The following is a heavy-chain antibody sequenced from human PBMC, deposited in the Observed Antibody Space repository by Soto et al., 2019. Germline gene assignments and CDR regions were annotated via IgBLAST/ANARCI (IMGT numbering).Heavy chain of an antibody. CDR3: ARGIAVAGWGHFDY. CDR2: ISYDGSNK. CDR1: GFTFSSYA. Sequence: QVQLVESGGGVVQPGRSLRLSCAASGFTFSSYAMHWVRQAPGKGLEWVAVISYDGSNKHYADSVKGRFTISRDNSKNTLYLQMNSLRAEDTAVYYCARGIAVAGWGHFDYWGQGTLVTVSS. J-gene: IGHJ4*02. D-gene: IGHD6-19*01. V-gene: IGHV3-30-3*01.